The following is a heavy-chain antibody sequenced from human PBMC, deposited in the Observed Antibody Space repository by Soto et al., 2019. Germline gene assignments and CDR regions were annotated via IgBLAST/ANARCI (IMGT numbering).Heavy chain of an antibody. CDR2: MNPNSGNT. V-gene: IGHV1-8*01. CDR1: GYTFISYD. Sequence: ASVKVSCKASGYTFISYDINWVRQATGQGPEWMGWMNPNSGNTGYAQKFQGRVTMSRNTSISTAYMELSSLTSDDTAVYYCAKLALPPSYSSGGLLSVLDSWGRGSLDPGSS. D-gene: IGHD6-25*01. CDR3: AKLALPPSYSSGGLLSVLDS. J-gene: IGHJ4*02.